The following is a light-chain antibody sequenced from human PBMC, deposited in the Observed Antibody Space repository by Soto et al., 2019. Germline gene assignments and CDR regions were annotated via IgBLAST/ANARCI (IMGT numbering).Light chain of an antibody. V-gene: IGKV1-39*01. J-gene: IGKJ2*01. CDR1: QTISTY. Sequence: ITQSPSTLSVSVGDRVTITCRASQTISTYLNWYQQKPGKAPRLLIYDASSLLSGVPSRFSGSGSGTDFTLTIASLQPEDFSTYYCQQSDSTPYTFGQGTKVDIK. CDR3: QQSDSTPYT. CDR2: DAS.